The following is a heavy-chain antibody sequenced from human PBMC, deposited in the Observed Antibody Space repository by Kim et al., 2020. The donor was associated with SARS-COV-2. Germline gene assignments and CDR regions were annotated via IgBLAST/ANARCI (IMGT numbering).Heavy chain of an antibody. Sequence: SETLSLTCTVSGGSISSYYWSWIRQPPGKGLEWIGYIYYSGSTNYNPSLKSRVTISVDTSKNQFSLKLSSVTAADTAVYYCARDAGSSGYYFRNDAFDIWGQGTMVTVSS. CDR3: ARDAGSSGYYFRNDAFDI. CDR1: GGSISSYY. CDR2: IYYSGST. D-gene: IGHD3-22*01. V-gene: IGHV4-59*01. J-gene: IGHJ3*02.